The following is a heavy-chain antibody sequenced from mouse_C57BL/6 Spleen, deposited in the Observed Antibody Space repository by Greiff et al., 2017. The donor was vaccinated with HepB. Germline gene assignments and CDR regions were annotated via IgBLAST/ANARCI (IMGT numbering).Heavy chain of an antibody. Sequence: QVQLQQPGAELVRPGSSVKLSCKASGYTFTSYWMDWVKQRPGQGLEWIGNIYPSDSETHYNQKFKDKATLTVDKSSSTAYMQLSSLTSEDSAVYYCARGGGLLRRAMDYWGQGTSVTVSS. CDR3: ARGGGLLRRAMDY. CDR2: IYPSDSET. D-gene: IGHD1-1*01. CDR1: GYTFTSYW. J-gene: IGHJ4*01. V-gene: IGHV1-61*01.